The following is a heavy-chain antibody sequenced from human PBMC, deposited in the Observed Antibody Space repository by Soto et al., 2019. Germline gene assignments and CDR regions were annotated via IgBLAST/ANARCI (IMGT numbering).Heavy chain of an antibody. Sequence: APVKVSCKASGYIFTGYYMHWVRQAPGQGLEWMGWINPNSGDTNYTQKFQGWVTMTRDTSISTAYMELSRLRSDDTAVYYCATSRISIAVAGETEYYFDYWGQGTLVTVSS. CDR2: INPNSGDT. V-gene: IGHV1-2*04. CDR3: ATSRISIAVAGETEYYFDY. J-gene: IGHJ4*02. CDR1: GYIFTGYY. D-gene: IGHD6-19*01.